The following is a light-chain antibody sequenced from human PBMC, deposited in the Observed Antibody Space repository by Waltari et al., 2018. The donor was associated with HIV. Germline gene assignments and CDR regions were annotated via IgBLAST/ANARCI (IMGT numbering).Light chain of an antibody. CDR3: QSYDTSLSGSMV. CDR2: DND. V-gene: IGLV1-40*01. CDR1: SSNIGSTYT. Sequence: QSVLTQPASVSGAPGQRVTISCTGSSSNIGSTYTVSWYRQLPGTAPRLLIHDNDLRPSGVPDRFSGSKSGSSASLAITGLQADDEAVYYCQSYDTSLSGSMVFGAGTKLTVL. J-gene: IGLJ2*01.